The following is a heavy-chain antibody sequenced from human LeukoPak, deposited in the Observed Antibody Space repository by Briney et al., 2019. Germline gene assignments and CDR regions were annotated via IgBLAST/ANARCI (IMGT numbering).Heavy chain of an antibody. J-gene: IGHJ4*02. Sequence: SGPTLVKPSETLSLTCTISGGSISSYYWSWIRQPPGKGLEWIGRISTSGSTNYNPSLKSRVTISVDTSKNQFSLNLSSVTAADTAVYYCAREGGYSYGDAPLHFDYWGQGTLVTVSS. CDR3: AREGGYSYGDAPLHFDY. CDR2: ISTSGST. D-gene: IGHD5-18*01. CDR1: GGSISSYY. V-gene: IGHV4-4*08.